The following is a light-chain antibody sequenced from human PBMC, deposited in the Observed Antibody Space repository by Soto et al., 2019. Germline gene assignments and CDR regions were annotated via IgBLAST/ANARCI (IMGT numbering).Light chain of an antibody. CDR2: GAS. Sequence: EIVRTQSPDTLSVSPGDRATLSCRASQSVRTNLAWYQQKPGQAPRLLIYGASNRATGIPDRFSVSGSGTDFTLTISRMEPEDFAVDYCQQYGSSGTFGQGTKVDIK. V-gene: IGKV3-20*01. CDR1: QSVRTN. CDR3: QQYGSSGT. J-gene: IGKJ1*01.